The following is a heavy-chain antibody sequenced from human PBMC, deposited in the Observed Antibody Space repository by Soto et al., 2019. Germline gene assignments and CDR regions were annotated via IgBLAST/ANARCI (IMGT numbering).Heavy chain of an antibody. CDR1: GVTFSNYA. CDR2: ISHSGSST. CDR3: AKGSWVHHGSEGGNWLDP. Sequence: EVQFLESGGGLVQPGGSLRLSCAASGVTFSNYAMNWVRQAPGKGLGWVSGISHSGSSTYYADSVKGRFTISRDNYKNTLFLRMNSLTAEDTAVYYCAKGSWVHHGSEGGNWLDPWGQGTLVTVSS. J-gene: IGHJ5*02. V-gene: IGHV3-23*01. D-gene: IGHD3-10*01.